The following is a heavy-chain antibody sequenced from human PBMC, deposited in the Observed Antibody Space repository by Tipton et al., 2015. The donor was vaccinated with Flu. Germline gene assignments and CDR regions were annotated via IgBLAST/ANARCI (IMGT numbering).Heavy chain of an antibody. V-gene: IGHV3-9*01. Sequence: SLRLSCAASGFTFDDYAMHWVRQAPGKGLEWVSGISWNSGSIGYADSVKGRFTISRDNAKNSLYLQMNSLRAEDTALYYCAKDKGSGHYYGMDVWGQGTTVTVSS. CDR2: ISWNSGSI. CDR1: GFTFDDYA. CDR3: AKDKGSGHYYGMDV. J-gene: IGHJ6*02. D-gene: IGHD3-10*01.